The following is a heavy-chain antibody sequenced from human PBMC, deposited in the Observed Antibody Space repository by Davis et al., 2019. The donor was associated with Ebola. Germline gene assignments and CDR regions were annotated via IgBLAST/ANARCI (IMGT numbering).Heavy chain of an antibody. V-gene: IGHV3-48*02. CDR1: GFTFSSYT. CDR2: IGSRGDPT. Sequence: PGGSLRLSCAASGFTFSSYTMNWVRQAPGKGLEWVSYIGSRGDPTVYADSVKGRFTVSRDDANNSLSLLMNSLRDEETAIYYCVRDYLFALDIWGQGTMVTVSS. J-gene: IGHJ3*02. CDR3: VRDYLFALDI.